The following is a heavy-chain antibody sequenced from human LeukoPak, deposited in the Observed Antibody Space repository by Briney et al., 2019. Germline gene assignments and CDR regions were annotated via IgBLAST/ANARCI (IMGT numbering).Heavy chain of an antibody. Sequence: ASVKVSCKASGYTFTSYNLNWVRQATGQGLEWIGWMNPNSGNTGYAQKFQGRVTLTRSTSISTAYMELRSLTSEDTAVYYCARDYGGNSGWFDPWGQGTLVTVSS. CDR1: GYTFTSYN. CDR3: ARDYGGNSGWFDP. J-gene: IGHJ5*02. D-gene: IGHD4-23*01. CDR2: MNPNSGNT. V-gene: IGHV1-8*01.